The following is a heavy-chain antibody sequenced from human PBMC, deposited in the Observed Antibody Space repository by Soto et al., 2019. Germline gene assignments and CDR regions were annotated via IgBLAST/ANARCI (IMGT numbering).Heavy chain of an antibody. CDR3: ARGYSGYDSASNWFDP. D-gene: IGHD5-12*01. J-gene: IGHJ5*02. CDR1: GYTFTGYY. Sequence: ASVKVSCKASGYTFTGYYMHWVRQAPGQGLEWMGWINPNSGGTNYAQKFQGWVTMTRDTSISTAYMELSRLRSDDTAVCYCARGYSGYDSASNWFDPWGQGTLVTVSS. CDR2: INPNSGGT. V-gene: IGHV1-2*04.